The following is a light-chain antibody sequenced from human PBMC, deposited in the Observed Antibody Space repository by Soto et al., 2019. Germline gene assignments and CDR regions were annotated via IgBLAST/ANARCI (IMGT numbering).Light chain of an antibody. CDR3: SSYAGISVV. CDR2: EVI. Sequence: QSVLTQPPSASGSPGQSVTISCTGTSSDVGGYNYVSWYQQHPGKAPKLMIYEVIKRPSGVPDRFSGSKSGNTASLTVSGLQAEDEADYYCSSYAGISVVFGGGTKVTVL. CDR1: SSDVGGYNY. V-gene: IGLV2-8*01. J-gene: IGLJ2*01.